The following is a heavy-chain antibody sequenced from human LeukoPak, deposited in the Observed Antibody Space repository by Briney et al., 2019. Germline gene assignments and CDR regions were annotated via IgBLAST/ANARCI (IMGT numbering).Heavy chain of an antibody. Sequence: PSETLSLTCAVYGGSFSGYYWSWIRQPPGKGLEWIGEINHSGSTNYNPSLKSRVTISVDTSKNQFSLKLSSVTAADTAVYYCARVGYYDSSGYYYRRGYFDYWGQGTLVTVSS. V-gene: IGHV4-34*01. CDR1: GGSFSGYY. CDR3: ARVGYYDSSGYYYRRGYFDY. J-gene: IGHJ4*02. D-gene: IGHD3-22*01. CDR2: INHSGST.